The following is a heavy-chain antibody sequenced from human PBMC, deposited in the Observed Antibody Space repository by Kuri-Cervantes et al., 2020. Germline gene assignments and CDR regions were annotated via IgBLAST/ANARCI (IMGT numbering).Heavy chain of an antibody. CDR1: GFIFRGYW. D-gene: IGHD5-24*01. V-gene: IGHV3-74*01. J-gene: IGHJ4*02. CDR3: AKVREMATISPYYFDY. CDR2: INGDGSST. Sequence: GESLKISCAVSGFIFRGYWMHWVRQAPGKGLVWVSRINGDGSSTNYADSVKGRFTISRDNAKNTLYLQMNSLRAEGTAVYYCAKVREMATISPYYFDYWGQGTLVTVSS.